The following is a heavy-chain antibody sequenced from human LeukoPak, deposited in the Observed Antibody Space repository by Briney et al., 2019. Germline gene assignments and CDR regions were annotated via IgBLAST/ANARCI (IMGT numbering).Heavy chain of an antibody. CDR3: ARAKLRWFFDY. D-gene: IGHD4-23*01. Sequence: PSETLSLTCAVYGGSFSGYYWSWIRQPPGKGLEWIGEINHSGSTNYNPSLKSRVTISVDTSKNQFSLKLSSVTAADTAVYYCARAKLRWFFDYWGQGTLVTVSS. V-gene: IGHV4-34*01. CDR1: GGSFSGYY. CDR2: INHSGST. J-gene: IGHJ4*02.